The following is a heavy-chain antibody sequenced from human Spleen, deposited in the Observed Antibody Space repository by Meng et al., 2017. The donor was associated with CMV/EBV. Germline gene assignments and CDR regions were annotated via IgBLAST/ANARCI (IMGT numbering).Heavy chain of an antibody. CDR2: VIPILGIS. J-gene: IGHJ5*02. CDR1: GGTFRSYA. CDR3: ATGPFSPPGWFDP. V-gene: IGHV1-69*10. Sequence: SVKVSCKASGGTFRSYAVSWVRQAPGQGFEWMGGVIPILGISNSAPKFQGRVSITADNSTGTAYMEVNRLRSEDTAVYYCATGPFSPPGWFDPWGQGTLVTVSS.